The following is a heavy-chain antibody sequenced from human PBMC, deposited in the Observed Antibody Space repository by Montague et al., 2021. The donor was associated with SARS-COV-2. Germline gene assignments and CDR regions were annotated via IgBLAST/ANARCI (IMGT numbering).Heavy chain of an antibody. D-gene: IGHD5-18*01. Sequence: SETLSLTCSVSGGSISGYYWSWIRQPPGKGLEWIGYIYHSGNTKYNPSLKSRVSISVDTSKNQFSLRLSSVTAADTAVYYCARENRIELWQTNCYFGLWAEAPWSLSP. CDR1: GGSISGYY. V-gene: IGHV4-59*01. J-gene: IGHJ2*01. CDR2: IYHSGNT. CDR3: ARENRIELWQTNCYFGL.